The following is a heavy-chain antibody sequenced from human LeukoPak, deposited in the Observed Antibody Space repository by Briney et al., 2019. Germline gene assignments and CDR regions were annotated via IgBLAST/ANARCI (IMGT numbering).Heavy chain of an antibody. CDR1: RFTFSNYA. V-gene: IGHV3-30*04. J-gene: IGHJ3*02. CDR3: AREGIVLMVYAGAFDI. D-gene: IGHD2-8*01. CDR2: ISSDGTDQ. Sequence: PGRSLRLSCTASRFTFSNYAMHWVRQSPGKGLEWVAVISSDGTDQYYKDSVKGRFTISRDNAKNSLYLQMNSLRAEDTAVYYCAREGIVLMVYAGAFDIWGQGTMVTVSS.